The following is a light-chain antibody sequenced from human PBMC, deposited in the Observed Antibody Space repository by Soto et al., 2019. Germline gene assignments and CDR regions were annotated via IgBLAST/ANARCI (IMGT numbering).Light chain of an antibody. J-gene: IGLJ1*01. V-gene: IGLV2-14*01. CDR3: SSYTSISTYV. CDR2: DVT. CDR1: SSDVGGYNF. Sequence: QSALTQPASVSGSPGQSITISCTGTSSDVGGYNFVSWYQQHPDKAPKLTIYDVTNRPSGVSNRFSGSKSGNTASLTISGLQAEYEADYYCSSYTSISTYVFGTGTKVTVL.